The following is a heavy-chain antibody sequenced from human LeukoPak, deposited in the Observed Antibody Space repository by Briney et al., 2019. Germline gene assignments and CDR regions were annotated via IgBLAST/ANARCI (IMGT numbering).Heavy chain of an antibody. CDR3: ARGYIRGAFDI. CDR1: GLTFSTYW. J-gene: IGHJ3*02. V-gene: IGHV3-7*01. D-gene: IGHD5-18*01. Sequence: PGGSLRLSCAASGLTFSTYWMSWVRQAPGKGLEWVANINQDGSEKYYVDSVKGRFTISRDNAKNSLYLQMNTLRPEDTAVYYCARGYIRGAFDIWGQGTMVTVSS. CDR2: INQDGSEK.